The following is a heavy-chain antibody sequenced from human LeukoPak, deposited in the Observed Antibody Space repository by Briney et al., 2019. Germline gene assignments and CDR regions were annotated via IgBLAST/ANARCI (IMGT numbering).Heavy chain of an antibody. CDR2: IQDNERHI. D-gene: IGHD3-3*01. Sequence: QPGGSLRLSCVAVGFSLSSHAMHWVRQAPGKGLEWLAFIQDNERHIYYADSVKGRFTISRDNSKNTVYLQMNSLRTEDMALYYCANELWSGPSDAFDMWGRGTMVTVSS. CDR3: ANELWSGPSDAFDM. V-gene: IGHV3-30*02. CDR1: GFSLSSHA. J-gene: IGHJ3*02.